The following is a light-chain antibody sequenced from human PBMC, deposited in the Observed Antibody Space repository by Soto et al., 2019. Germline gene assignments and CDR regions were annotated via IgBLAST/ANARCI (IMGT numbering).Light chain of an antibody. CDR1: QTISSY. V-gene: IGKV3-11*01. CDR3: QQRTYCPFT. J-gene: IGKJ3*01. Sequence: EVVLTQSPATLSLSPGERATLSCRASQTISSYLAWYQHKPGQAPRLLIYDASNRATGIPARFSGRGSGTDFTPAISSLEPEDFAVYYCQQRTYCPFTFGPGTTVDIK. CDR2: DAS.